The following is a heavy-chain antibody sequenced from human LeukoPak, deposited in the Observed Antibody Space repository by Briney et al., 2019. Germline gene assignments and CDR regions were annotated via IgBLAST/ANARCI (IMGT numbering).Heavy chain of an antibody. J-gene: IGHJ4*02. CDR1: GFIFSNYN. CDR3: ARDWHYDRGGLFDY. V-gene: IGHV3-21*01. CDR2: ITSGSNYV. D-gene: IGHD3-22*01. Sequence: PGGSLRLSCVASGFIFSNYNMNWVRQAPGKGLEWVSSITSGSNYVEYADSVKGRFTISRDNAKNSLYLQMNSLRAEDTAVYYCARDWHYDRGGLFDYWGQGTLVTVSS.